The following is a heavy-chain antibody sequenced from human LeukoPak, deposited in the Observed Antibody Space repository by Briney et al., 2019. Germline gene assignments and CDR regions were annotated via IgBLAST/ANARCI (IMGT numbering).Heavy chain of an antibody. J-gene: IGHJ4*02. D-gene: IGHD3-3*01. Sequence: SETLSLACTVSGGSISSGSYYWSWIRQPAGKGLEWIGRIYTSGSTNYNPSLKSRVTISVDTSKNQFSLKLSSVTAADTAVYYCAREAYDFWSGSARDSGYWGQGTLVTVSS. V-gene: IGHV4-61*02. CDR2: IYTSGST. CDR3: AREAYDFWSGSARDSGY. CDR1: GGSISSGSYY.